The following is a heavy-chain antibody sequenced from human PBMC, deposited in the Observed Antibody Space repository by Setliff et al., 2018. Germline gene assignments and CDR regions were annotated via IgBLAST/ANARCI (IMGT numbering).Heavy chain of an antibody. J-gene: IGHJ4*02. D-gene: IGHD3-10*01. V-gene: IGHV3-30*03. CDR2: ISDDGTND. CDR3: FGAGTCSY. CDR1: GFTVSTFS. Sequence: PGGSLRLSCAASGFTVSTFSMHWVRQTPVKGLEWVATISDDGTNDFYADSVKGRFTVFRDNSKNSLSLQMNNLRTEDTAVYYCFGAGTCSYWGQGTLVTVSS.